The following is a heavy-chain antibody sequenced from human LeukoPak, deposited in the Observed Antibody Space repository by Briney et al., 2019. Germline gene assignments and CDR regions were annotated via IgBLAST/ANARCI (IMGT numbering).Heavy chain of an antibody. Sequence: SVTVSCKASGGTFSSYAISWVRQAPGHGLEWMGGIIPIFGTANYAQKFQGRVTITADESTSTAYMELSSLRSEDTAVYYCATTDGSGNYYYYYMDVWGKGTTVTVSS. V-gene: IGHV1-69*13. CDR1: GGTFSSYA. D-gene: IGHD3-10*01. CDR3: ATTDGSGNYYYYYMDV. CDR2: IIPIFGTA. J-gene: IGHJ6*03.